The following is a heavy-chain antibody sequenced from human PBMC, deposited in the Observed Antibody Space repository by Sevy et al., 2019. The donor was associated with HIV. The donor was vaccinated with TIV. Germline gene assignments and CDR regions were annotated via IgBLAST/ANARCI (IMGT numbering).Heavy chain of an antibody. V-gene: IGHV3-23*01. CDR1: GGSITSLY. CDR2: LSFGCGQI. J-gene: IGHJ4*02. D-gene: IGHD2-2*01. Sequence: ETLSLTCTVSGGSITSLYWNWIRQAPGKGLEWVATLSFGCGQINYADSVKGRFTISRDNSKNSFYLQMDNLRVEDTALYYCAREGCSRPHDYWGQGTRVTVSS. CDR3: AREGCSRPHDY.